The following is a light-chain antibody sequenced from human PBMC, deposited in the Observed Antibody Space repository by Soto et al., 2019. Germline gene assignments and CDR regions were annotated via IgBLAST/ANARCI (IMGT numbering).Light chain of an antibody. CDR1: SSDVGSYNL. CDR2: EGS. Sequence: QSALTQPASVSGSPEQSITISCTGTSSDVGSYNLVSWYQQHPGKAPKLMIYEGSKRPSGVSNRFSGSKSGNTASLTISGLQAEDEADYYCCSYAGSSTPYVVFGGGTKVTVL. V-gene: IGLV2-23*01. J-gene: IGLJ2*01. CDR3: CSYAGSSTPYVV.